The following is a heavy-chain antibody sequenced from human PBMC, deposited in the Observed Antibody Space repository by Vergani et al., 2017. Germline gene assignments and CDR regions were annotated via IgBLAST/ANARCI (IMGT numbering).Heavy chain of an antibody. CDR1: GFTFSSYG. J-gene: IGHJ4*02. CDR3: AKGSAPSSSWTFDY. Sequence: QVQLVESGGGVVQPGRSLRLSCAASGFTFSSYGMHWVRQAPGKGLEWVAVISYDGSNKYYADSVKGRFTISRDNSKNTLYLQMNSLRAEDTAVYYCAKGSAPSSSWTFDYWGQGTLVTVSS. CDR2: ISYDGSNK. V-gene: IGHV3-30*18. D-gene: IGHD6-13*01.